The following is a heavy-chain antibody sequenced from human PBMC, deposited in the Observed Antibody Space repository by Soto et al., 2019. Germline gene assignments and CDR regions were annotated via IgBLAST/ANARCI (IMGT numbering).Heavy chain of an antibody. D-gene: IGHD6-13*01. CDR1: GGTFSSYT. Sequence: ASVKVSCKASGGTFSSYTISWVRQAPGQGLEWMGGFDPNDGKTIYAQKFQGRVTVTEDTSTDTAYMELSSLRSEDTAVYYCATTEIIAAAGTFDYWGQGTLVTVSS. CDR2: FDPNDGKT. CDR3: ATTEIIAAAGTFDY. V-gene: IGHV1-24*01. J-gene: IGHJ4*02.